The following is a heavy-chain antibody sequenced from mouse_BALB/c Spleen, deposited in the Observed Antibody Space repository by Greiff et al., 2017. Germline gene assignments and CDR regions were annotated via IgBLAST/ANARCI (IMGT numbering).Heavy chain of an antibody. Sequence: QVQLQQSGAELVRPGTSVKVSCKASGYAFTNYLIEWVKQRPGQGLEWIGVINPGSGGTNYNEKFKGKATLTADKSSSTAYMQLSSLTSDDSAVYYCTRSLAMDYWGQGTSVTVSS. V-gene: IGHV1-54*01. CDR1: GYAFTNYL. J-gene: IGHJ4*01. CDR3: TRSLAMDY. CDR2: INPGSGGT.